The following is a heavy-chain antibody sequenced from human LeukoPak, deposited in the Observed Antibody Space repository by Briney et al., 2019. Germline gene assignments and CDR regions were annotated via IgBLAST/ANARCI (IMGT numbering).Heavy chain of an antibody. D-gene: IGHD5-18*01. Sequence: SLRLSCAASGFTFDDYAMHWVRHAPGRGLEWVSGISWNSGSIGYADSVKGRFTISRDNAKNSLYLQMNSLRAEDTALYYCAKGGVGHSYGLYYYYYMDVWGKGTTVTVSS. CDR1: GFTFDDYA. J-gene: IGHJ6*03. V-gene: IGHV3-9*01. CDR3: AKGGVGHSYGLYYYYYMDV. CDR2: ISWNSGSI.